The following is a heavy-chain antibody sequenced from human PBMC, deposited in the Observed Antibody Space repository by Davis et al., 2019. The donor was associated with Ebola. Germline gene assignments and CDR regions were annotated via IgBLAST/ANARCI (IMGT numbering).Heavy chain of an antibody. CDR1: GYTFTSYA. Sequence: ASVKVSCKASGYTFTSYAMHWVRQAPGQRLEWMGWINAGNGNTKYSQKFQGRVTITRDTSASTAYMELSSLRSEDTAVYYCATGSYCTNGVCYSRGGMDVWGQGTTVTVSS. V-gene: IGHV1-3*01. J-gene: IGHJ6*02. CDR2: INAGNGNT. D-gene: IGHD2-8*01. CDR3: ATGSYCTNGVCYSRGGMDV.